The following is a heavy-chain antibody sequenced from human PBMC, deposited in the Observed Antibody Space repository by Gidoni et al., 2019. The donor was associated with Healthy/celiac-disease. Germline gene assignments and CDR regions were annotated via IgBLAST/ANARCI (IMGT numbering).Heavy chain of an antibody. D-gene: IGHD4-17*01. CDR2: IYSGGST. V-gene: IGHV3-53*02. J-gene: IGHJ4*02. CDR3: ARAPGDYGGFDY. Sequence: EVQLVETGGGLIQPGGALRRSCADSGVTVSSNYMSWVRPAPGKGLEWVSVIYSGGSTYYADSVKGRFTISIDNSTNTLYLQMNSLRAEDTAVYYCARAPGDYGGFDYWGQGTLVTVSS. CDR1: GVTVSSNY.